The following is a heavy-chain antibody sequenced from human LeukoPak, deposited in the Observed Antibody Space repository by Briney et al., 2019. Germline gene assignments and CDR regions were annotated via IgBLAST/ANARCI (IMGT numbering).Heavy chain of an antibody. J-gene: IGHJ6*02. CDR1: GFTFSSYG. D-gene: IGHD3-3*01. Sequence: GRSLRLSCAASGFTFSSYGMHWVRQAPGKGLEWVAVIWYDGSNKYYADSVKGRFTISRDNSKNTLYLQMNSLRAEDTAVYYCARGVTVNYDSWSGYYNYYYYYGMDVWGQGTTVTVSS. V-gene: IGHV3-33*01. CDR2: IWYDGSNK. CDR3: ARGVTVNYDSWSGYYNYYYYYGMDV.